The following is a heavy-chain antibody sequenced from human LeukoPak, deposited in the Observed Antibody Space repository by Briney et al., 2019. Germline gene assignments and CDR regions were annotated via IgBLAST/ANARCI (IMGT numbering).Heavy chain of an antibody. CDR2: ISYDGSNK. CDR1: GFTFSSYA. J-gene: IGHJ4*02. V-gene: IGHV3-30-3*01. Sequence: AGGSLRLSCAASGFTFSSYAMHWVRQAPGKGLEWVAVISYDGSNKYYADSVKGRFTISRDNSKNTLYLQMNSLRAEATAVYYCARETRSGGIAAGNFDYWGQGTLVTVSS. CDR3: ARETRSGGIAAGNFDY. D-gene: IGHD6-25*01.